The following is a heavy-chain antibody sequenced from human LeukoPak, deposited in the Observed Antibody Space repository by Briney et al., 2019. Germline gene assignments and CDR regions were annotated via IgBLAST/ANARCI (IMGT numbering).Heavy chain of an antibody. CDR3: VKDRWVDY. Sequence: GRSLRLSCSVSGFTISSYAMHWVRQAPGKGLEYASSISSDGGSSFYADSVKGRFTISRDNSKNTLSLQMSSLRTEDTAVYYCVKDRWVDYWGQGTLVTVSS. CDR2: ISSDGGSS. J-gene: IGHJ4*02. D-gene: IGHD4-23*01. CDR1: GFTISSYA. V-gene: IGHV3-64D*06.